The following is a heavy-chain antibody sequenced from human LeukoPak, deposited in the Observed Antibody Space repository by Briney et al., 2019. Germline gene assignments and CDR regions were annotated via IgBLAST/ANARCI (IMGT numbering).Heavy chain of an antibody. CDR1: GVSISSSYSY. CDR3: AADVPPHYSPTGRHSRFGP. CDR2: IYYTGNT. V-gene: IGHV4-39*01. Sequence: SETLSLTCTVSGVSISSSYSYWGWIRQPPGMGLEWIGSIYYTGNTYYNASLKSQVSISIDTSKNQFSLKLTSVTAADTAVYYCAADVPPHYSPTGRHSRFGPWGPGTLVTVSS. J-gene: IGHJ5*02. D-gene: IGHD2-21*01.